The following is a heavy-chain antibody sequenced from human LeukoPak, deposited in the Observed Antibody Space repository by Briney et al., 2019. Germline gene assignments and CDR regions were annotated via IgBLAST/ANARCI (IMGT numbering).Heavy chain of an antibody. D-gene: IGHD6-13*01. CDR3: ARVTWLSAAGTEGNFDY. CDR2: IDTDGSNT. Sequence: GGSLRLSCAASGFTFSSYWIHWVRQAPGKGLVWVSRIDTDGSNTNYADSVRGRFTISRDNAQNTVYLQMNSLRSEDTAVYYCARVTWLSAAGTEGNFDYWGQGTLVTVSS. V-gene: IGHV3-74*01. J-gene: IGHJ4*02. CDR1: GFTFSSYW.